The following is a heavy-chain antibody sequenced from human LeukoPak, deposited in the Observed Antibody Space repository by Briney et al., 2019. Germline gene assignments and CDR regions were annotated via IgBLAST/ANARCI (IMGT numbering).Heavy chain of an antibody. CDR3: ARVRTGYSSSWYRYYYYYYMDV. CDR1: GYTFTSYG. D-gene: IGHD6-13*01. Sequence: ASVKVSCKASGYTFTSYGISWVRQAPGQGLEWMGWISAYNGNTNYAQKLQGRVTMTTDTSTSTAYMELRSLRSDDTAVYYCARVRTGYSSSWYRYYYYYYMDVWGKGTTVTVSS. J-gene: IGHJ6*03. CDR2: ISAYNGNT. V-gene: IGHV1-18*01.